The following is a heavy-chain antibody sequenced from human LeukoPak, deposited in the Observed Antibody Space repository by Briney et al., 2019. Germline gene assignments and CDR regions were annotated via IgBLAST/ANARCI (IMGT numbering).Heavy chain of an antibody. V-gene: IGHV3-66*01. J-gene: IGHJ4*02. CDR3: ELYCSSTSCEPFDY. Sequence: GGSLRLSCAASGFTVSSNYMSWVRQAPGKGLEWVSVLYRGGGTYYADSVKGRFTISRDNSKNTLFLQMNSLTAEDTAVYYCELYCSSTSCEPFDYWGQGTLVTVSS. CDR2: LYRGGGT. D-gene: IGHD2-2*01. CDR1: GFTVSSNY.